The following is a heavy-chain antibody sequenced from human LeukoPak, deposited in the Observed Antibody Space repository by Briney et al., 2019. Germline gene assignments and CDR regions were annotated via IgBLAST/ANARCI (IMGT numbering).Heavy chain of an antibody. CDR3: AKSASLGYDSSGPLDY. J-gene: IGHJ4*02. V-gene: IGHV3-43D*04. D-gene: IGHD3-22*01. Sequence: GGSLRLSCAASGFTFDDYAMHWVRQAPGKGLEWVSLISWDGGSTYYADSVKGRFTISRDNSKDSLYLQMNSLRAEDTALYYCAKSASLGYDSSGPLDYWGQGTLLTVSS. CDR2: ISWDGGST. CDR1: GFTFDDYA.